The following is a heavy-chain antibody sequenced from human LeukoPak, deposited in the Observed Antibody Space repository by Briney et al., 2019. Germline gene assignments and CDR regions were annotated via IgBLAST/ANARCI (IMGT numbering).Heavy chain of an antibody. D-gene: IGHD6-19*01. J-gene: IGHJ4*02. V-gene: IGHV1-2*06. CDR1: GYTFTSYY. Sequence: ASVKVSCKASGYTFTSYYMHWVRQATGQGLEWMGRINPNSGGTNYAQKFQGRVTMTRDTSISTAYMELSRLRSDDTAVYYCARDIAVAGFFDYWGQGTLVTVSS. CDR3: ARDIAVAGFFDY. CDR2: INPNSGGT.